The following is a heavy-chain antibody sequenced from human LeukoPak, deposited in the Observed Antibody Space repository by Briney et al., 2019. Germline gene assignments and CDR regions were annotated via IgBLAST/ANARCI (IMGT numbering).Heavy chain of an antibody. J-gene: IGHJ4*02. CDR2: IVGSGSDI. Sequence: GGSLRLSCVGSGFTFSNEMNWVRRAPGKGLEWVSYIVGSGSDIYYADSVKGRFTISRDNAKNSLYLQMNSLRAEDTAVYYCVRGHLLRLENFFDYWDQGTLVSVSS. CDR1: GFTFSNE. V-gene: IGHV3-48*03. CDR3: VRGHLLRLENFFDY. D-gene: IGHD1-26*01.